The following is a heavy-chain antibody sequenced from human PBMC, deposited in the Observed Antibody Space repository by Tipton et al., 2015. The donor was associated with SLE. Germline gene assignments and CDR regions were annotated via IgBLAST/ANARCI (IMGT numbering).Heavy chain of an antibody. J-gene: IGHJ5*02. CDR3: ARDYGGNWFDP. V-gene: IGHV4-31*03. Sequence: TLSLTCTVSGGSISSGGYYWSWIRQHPGKGLEWSGYIYYSGSTYYNPSLKSRVTISVDTSKNQFSLKLSSVTAADTAVYYCARDYGGNWFDPWGQGTLVTVSS. D-gene: IGHD4-23*01. CDR2: IYYSGST. CDR1: GGSISSGGYY.